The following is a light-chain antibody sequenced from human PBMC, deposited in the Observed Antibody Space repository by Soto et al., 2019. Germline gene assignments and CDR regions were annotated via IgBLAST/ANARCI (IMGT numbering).Light chain of an antibody. V-gene: IGLV1-44*01. CDR2: SDD. CDR3: ASWEDSLNGWV. J-gene: IGLJ3*02. Sequence: QSVLTQPPSASGTPGQRVTISCSGSSSNVGSNTVSWYQQLPGTAPKVLISSDDQRPSGVPDRFSGSRSGSSASLAISGLQSGDEADYYCASWEDSLNGWVIGGGTKVTVL. CDR1: SSNVGSNT.